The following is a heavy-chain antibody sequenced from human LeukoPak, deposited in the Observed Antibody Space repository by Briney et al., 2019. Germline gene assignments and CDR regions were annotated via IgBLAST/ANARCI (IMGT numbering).Heavy chain of an antibody. CDR1: GFNLSDYW. J-gene: IGHJ1*01. Sequence: PGGSLRLSCAASGFNLSDYWMHWVRQVPGKGLGWVSRINGDESSAKYADSVKGRVTISRDNAKNTLYLQMNSLRAEDTAVYYCTLDPGGQWLVVEYFHHWRQGTLVTVSS. D-gene: IGHD6-19*01. CDR2: INGDESSA. V-gene: IGHV3-74*03. CDR3: TLDPGGQWLVVEYFHH.